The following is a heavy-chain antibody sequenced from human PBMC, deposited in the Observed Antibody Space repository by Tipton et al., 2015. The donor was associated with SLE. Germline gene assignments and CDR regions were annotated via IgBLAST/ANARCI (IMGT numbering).Heavy chain of an antibody. CDR1: GGSFSSYY. J-gene: IGHJ4*02. CDR3: ARGIGITGTTEY. D-gene: IGHD1-7*01. CDR2: SYTSGST. Sequence: TLSLTCAVFGGSFSSYYWGWIRQPAGKGLEWIGRSYTSGSTNYNPSLKSRVTMSVDTSKNQFSLKLSSVTAADTAVYYCARGIGITGTTEYWGQGTLVTVSS. V-gene: IGHV4-4*07.